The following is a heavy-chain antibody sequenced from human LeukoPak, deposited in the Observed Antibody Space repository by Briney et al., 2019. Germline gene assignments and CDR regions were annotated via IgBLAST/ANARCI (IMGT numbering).Heavy chain of an antibody. V-gene: IGHV1-69*01. D-gene: IGHD1-7*01. CDR3: ARDRTRNNWNYDWFDP. Sequence: SVKVSCKAFGGTFSSYAISWVRQAPGQGLEWMGGIIPIFGTANYAQKFQGRVTITADESTSTAYMELSSLRSEDTAVYYCARDRTRNNWNYDWFDPWGQGTLVTVSS. J-gene: IGHJ5*02. CDR2: IIPIFGTA. CDR1: GGTFSSYA.